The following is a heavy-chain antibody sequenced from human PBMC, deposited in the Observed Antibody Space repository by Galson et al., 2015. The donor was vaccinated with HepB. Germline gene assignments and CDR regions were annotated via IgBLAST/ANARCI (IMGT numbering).Heavy chain of an antibody. V-gene: IGHV1-69*02. D-gene: IGHD3-3*01. J-gene: IGHJ6*03. CDR1: GGTFSSYT. CDR3: ARPLEWLRIDDYYYMDV. Sequence: SVKVSCKASGGTFSSYTISWVRQAPGQGLEWMGRIIPILGIANYAQKFQGRVTITADKSTSTAYMELSSLRSEDTAVYYCARPLEWLRIDDYYYMDVWGKGTTVTVSS. CDR2: IIPILGIA.